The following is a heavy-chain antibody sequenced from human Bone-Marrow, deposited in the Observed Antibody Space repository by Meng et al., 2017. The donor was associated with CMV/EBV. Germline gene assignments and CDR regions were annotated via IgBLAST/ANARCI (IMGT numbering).Heavy chain of an antibody. CDR3: ARDRRFLEWLLFGMDV. CDR1: GGPISSSNW. V-gene: IGHV4-4*02. D-gene: IGHD3-3*01. J-gene: IGHJ6*02. Sequence: SETLSLTCAVSGGPISSSNWWSWVRQPPGKGLEWIGDIYHSGSPNYNPPLKSRVTISVDTSKNQFSLKLSSVTAADTAVYYCARDRRFLEWLLFGMDVWGQGTTVTVSS. CDR2: IYHSGSP.